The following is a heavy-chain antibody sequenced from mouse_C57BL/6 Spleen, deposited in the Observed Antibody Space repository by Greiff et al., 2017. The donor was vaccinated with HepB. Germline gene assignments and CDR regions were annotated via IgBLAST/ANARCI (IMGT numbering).Heavy chain of an antibody. CDR2: INYDGSST. CDR3: ARDQGGSSPYYYAMDY. CDR1: GFTFSDYY. V-gene: IGHV5-16*01. J-gene: IGHJ4*01. D-gene: IGHD1-1*01. Sequence: EVHLVESEGGLVQPGSSMKLSCTASGFTFSDYYMAWVRQVPEKGLEWVANINYDGSSTYYLDSLKSRFIISRDNAKNILYLQMSSLKSEDTATYYCARDQGGSSPYYYAMDYWGQGTSVTVSS.